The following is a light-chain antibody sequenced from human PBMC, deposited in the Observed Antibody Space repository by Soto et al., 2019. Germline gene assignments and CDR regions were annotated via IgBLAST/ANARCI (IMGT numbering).Light chain of an antibody. CDR1: SSNIGAGYD. Sequence: QSALTQPPSVSGAPGQRVTISCTGSSSNIGAGYDVHWYQQLPGTAPKLLIYGNSNRPSGVPDRFSGSKSGTSASLAITGLHAEDEADYYCQSYDRGLSGYVFGTGTKVTVL. CDR2: GNS. CDR3: QSYDRGLSGYV. J-gene: IGLJ1*01. V-gene: IGLV1-40*01.